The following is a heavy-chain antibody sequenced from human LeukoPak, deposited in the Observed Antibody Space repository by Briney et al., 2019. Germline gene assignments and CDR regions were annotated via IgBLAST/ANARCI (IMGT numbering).Heavy chain of an antibody. D-gene: IGHD1-26*01. CDR2: ISPSGTDI. CDR1: GFTFSDSY. J-gene: IGHJ6*03. V-gene: IGHV3-11*01. CDR3: ARVRVGATRYYYYYMDV. Sequence: PGGSLRLSCAVSGFTFSDSYMTWLRQAPGKGLESLSYISPSGTDISYADSVKGRFTISRDNAKNSLYLQMNNLRADDTAVYYCARVRVGATRYYYYYMDVWGKGTTVTVSS.